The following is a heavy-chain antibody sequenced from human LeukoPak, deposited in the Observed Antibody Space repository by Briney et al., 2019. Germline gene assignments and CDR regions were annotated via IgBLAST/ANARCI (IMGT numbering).Heavy chain of an antibody. CDR2: MYSGGDT. J-gene: IGHJ5*02. Sequence: GGSLRLSCAASGFTVSDNYMSWVRQAPGKGLEWVSVMYSGGDTYYANSVKGRFTFSRDISKNTLYLQMNGLRTEDTAMYYCARDAPKVPAAGVLASWGQGTLVIVSS. V-gene: IGHV3-53*01. CDR3: ARDAPKVPAAGVLAS. CDR1: GFTVSDNY. D-gene: IGHD6-13*01.